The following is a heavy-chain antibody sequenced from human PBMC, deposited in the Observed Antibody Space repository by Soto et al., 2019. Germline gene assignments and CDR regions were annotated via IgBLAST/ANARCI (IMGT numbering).Heavy chain of an antibody. Sequence: QVQLVESGGGVVQPGRSLRLSCAASGFTFSSYGMHWVRQAPGKGLEWVAVIWYDGSNKYYADSVKGRFTISRDNSKNTLYLQMTSLRAEDTAVYYCARDRSTVTTFRYYYGMDVWGQGTTVTVSS. CDR2: IWYDGSNK. CDR3: ARDRSTVTTFRYYYGMDV. J-gene: IGHJ6*02. CDR1: GFTFSSYG. D-gene: IGHD4-4*01. V-gene: IGHV3-33*01.